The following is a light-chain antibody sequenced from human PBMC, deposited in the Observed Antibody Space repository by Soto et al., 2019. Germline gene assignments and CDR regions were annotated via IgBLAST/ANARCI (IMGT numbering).Light chain of an antibody. CDR2: DAS. J-gene: IGKJ1*01. CDR3: QQRSNWPPT. V-gene: IGKV3-11*01. Sequence: EIVVKQSPATLSLSPGERAALSCRASQSISSYLAWYQQNPGQAPRLLIYDASNRATGIPARFSGSGSGTDFTLTISSLEPEDFAVYYCQQRSNWPPTFGQGAKVDIK. CDR1: QSISSY.